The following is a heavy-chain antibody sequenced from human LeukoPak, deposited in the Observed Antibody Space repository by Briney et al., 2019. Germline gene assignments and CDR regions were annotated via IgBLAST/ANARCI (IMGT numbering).Heavy chain of an antibody. Sequence: PGGSPRLSCAASGFTFSSYWMSWVRQAPGKGLEWVANIKQDGSEKYYVDSVKGRFTISRDNAKNSLYLQMNSLRAEDTAVYYCARQPNWNYGYFDYWGQGTLVTVSS. CDR1: GFTFSSYW. CDR3: ARQPNWNYGYFDY. J-gene: IGHJ4*02. D-gene: IGHD1-7*01. CDR2: IKQDGSEK. V-gene: IGHV3-7*01.